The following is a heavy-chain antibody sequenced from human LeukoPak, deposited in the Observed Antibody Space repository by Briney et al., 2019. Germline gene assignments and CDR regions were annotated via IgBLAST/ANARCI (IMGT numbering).Heavy chain of an antibody. CDR2: IYYSGSP. Sequence: PSDTLSLICTVSGRSISSGCYYWSSSRQHPGTGLEWNGYIYYSGSPYYNPSLKSRVTISVDTSKNQFSLKLSSVTAADTAVYYCARVPIVVVPAAIGVVYYYYGMDVWGKGTTVTVSS. V-gene: IGHV4-31*03. D-gene: IGHD2-2*01. J-gene: IGHJ6*04. CDR1: GRSISSGCYY. CDR3: ARVPIVVVPAAIGVVYYYYGMDV.